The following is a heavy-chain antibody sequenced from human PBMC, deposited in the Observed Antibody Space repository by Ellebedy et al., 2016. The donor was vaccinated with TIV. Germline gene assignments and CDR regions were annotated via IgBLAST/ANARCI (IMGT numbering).Heavy chain of an antibody. CDR3: ARGASWSAITGLDY. D-gene: IGHD3-3*01. CDR2: IWCDGSNK. CDR1: GFTFSSYG. J-gene: IGHJ4*02. Sequence: PGGSLRLSCAASGFTFSSYGMHWVRQAPGKGLEWVAVIWCDGSNKYYADSVKGRFTISRDNSKNTLYLQMNSLRAEDTAVYYCARGASWSAITGLDYWGQGTLVTVSS. V-gene: IGHV3-33*01.